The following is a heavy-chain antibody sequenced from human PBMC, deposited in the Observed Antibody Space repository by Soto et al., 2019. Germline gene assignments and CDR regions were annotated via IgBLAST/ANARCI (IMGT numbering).Heavy chain of an antibody. V-gene: IGHV1-69*06. CDR3: ARLGDSLYYYYGMDG. CDR1: GGTFSSYA. J-gene: IGHJ6*02. Sequence: SSVKPSCKASGGTFSSYAISWVRQAPGQGLEWMGGIIPIFGTANYAQKFQGRVTITADKSTSTAYMELSSLRSEDAAVYYCARLGDSLYYYYGMDGCGQGTTVTVSS. D-gene: IGHD2-21*02. CDR2: IIPIFGTA.